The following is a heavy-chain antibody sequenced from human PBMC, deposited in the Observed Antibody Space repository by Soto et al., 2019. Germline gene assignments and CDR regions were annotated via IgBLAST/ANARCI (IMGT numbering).Heavy chain of an antibody. D-gene: IGHD2-21*02. Sequence: RASVKVSCKASGGTFSSYAISWVRQAPGQGLEWMGGIIPIFGTANYAQKFQGRVTITADESTSTAYMELSSLRSEDTAVYYCARTSVVTAPFDPWGQGTLVTVSS. CDR3: ARTSVVTAPFDP. J-gene: IGHJ5*02. CDR1: GGTFSSYA. CDR2: IIPIFGTA. V-gene: IGHV1-69*13.